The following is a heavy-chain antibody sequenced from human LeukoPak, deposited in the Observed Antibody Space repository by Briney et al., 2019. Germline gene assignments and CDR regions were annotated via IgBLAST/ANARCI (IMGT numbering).Heavy chain of an antibody. CDR1: GGSISSGDYY. CDR2: IYYSGST. D-gene: IGHD5-18*01. CDR3: ARGDTAMAPIDY. Sequence: PSETLSLTCTVSGGSISSGDYYWSWIRQPPGKGLEWLGYIYYSGSTYYNPSLKSRVTISVDTSKNQFSLKLSSVTAADTAVYYCARGDTAMAPIDYWGQGTLVTVSS. J-gene: IGHJ4*02. V-gene: IGHV4-30-4*01.